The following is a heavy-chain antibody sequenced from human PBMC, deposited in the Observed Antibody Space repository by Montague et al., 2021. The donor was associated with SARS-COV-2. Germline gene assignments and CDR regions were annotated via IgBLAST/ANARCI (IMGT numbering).Heavy chain of an antibody. CDR3: ARAFIAAAGTTSFDY. V-gene: IGHV4-59*04. CDR1: GGSISSYY. D-gene: IGHD6-13*01. CDR2: IYYSGST. J-gene: IGHJ4*02. Sequence: SETLSLTCTVSGGSISSYYWSWIRQPPGKGLEWIGYIYYSGSTYYNPSLKSRVTISVDTSKNQFSLTLSSVTAADTAVYYCARAFIAAAGTTSFDYWGQGTLVTVSS.